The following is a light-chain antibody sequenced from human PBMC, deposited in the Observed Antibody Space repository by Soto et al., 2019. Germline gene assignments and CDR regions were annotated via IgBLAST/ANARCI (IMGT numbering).Light chain of an antibody. CDR3: QQYNSYSSGT. CDR1: QNIRNW. CDR2: LAS. J-gene: IGKJ1*01. V-gene: IGKV1-5*03. Sequence: DIQMTQSPSTLSASVGDRVTITCRASQNIRNWLAWYQQKPGKAPKLLIYLASSLESGVPSRFSGSGSGTEFALNISGLQTDDFATYYCQQYNSYSSGTFGQGTKVGIK.